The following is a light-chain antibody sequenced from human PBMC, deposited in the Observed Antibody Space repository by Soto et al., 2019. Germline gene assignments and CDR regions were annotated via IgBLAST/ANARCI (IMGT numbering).Light chain of an antibody. V-gene: IGKV4-1*01. J-gene: IGKJ1*01. CDR2: WAS. CDR3: QQYYSAPWT. CDR1: QSVLYGSNSKNY. Sequence: DIVMTQSPDSLAVSLGERATIDCKSSQSVLYGSNSKNYLAWYQQKPGQPPKLLIYWASTRESGVPDRFSGSGSGTDFTLTISSLQAEDVAVYYCQQYYSAPWTFGQGTKVEIK.